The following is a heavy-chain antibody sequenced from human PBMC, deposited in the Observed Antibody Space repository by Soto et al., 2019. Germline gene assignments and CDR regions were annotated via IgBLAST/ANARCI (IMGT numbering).Heavy chain of an antibody. V-gene: IGHV1-69*12. D-gene: IGHD3-3*02. CDR2: IMPVFATP. CDR1: GGTFSTSA. CDR3: ARDKDRQQLGGNYYYILDV. J-gene: IGHJ6*02. Sequence: QVQLMQSGAEVKKPGSSVKVSCKASGGTFSTSAISWVRQAPGEGLEWVGGIMPVFATPDYAQKFQGRVTMSADDSTTTAYLELTSLTTDDPAVYYCARDKDRQQLGGNYYYILDVWGQGTAITVSS.